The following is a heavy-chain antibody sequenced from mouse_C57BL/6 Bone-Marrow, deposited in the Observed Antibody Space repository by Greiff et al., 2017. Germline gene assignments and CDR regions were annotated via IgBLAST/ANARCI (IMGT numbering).Heavy chain of an antibody. V-gene: IGHV1-59*01. Sequence: QVQLQQPGAELVRPGTSVKLSCKASGYTFTSYWMHWVQQRPGQGLEWIGVIDPSDSYTNYNQTFKGKATLTVDTYSSTAYMELSSLTSEDSAVYYCAKLEKGYWGQGTTLTVSS. CDR3: AKLEKGY. D-gene: IGHD4-1*01. CDR1: GYTFTSYW. J-gene: IGHJ2*01. CDR2: IDPSDSYT.